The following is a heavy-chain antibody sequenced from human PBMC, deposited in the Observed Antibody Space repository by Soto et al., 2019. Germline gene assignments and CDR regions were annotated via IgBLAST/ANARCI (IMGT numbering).Heavy chain of an antibody. CDR1: GGTSRSYP. D-gene: IGHD2-21*01. CDR2: IIPMFGTA. CDR3: ARSNSGNGNSYSRFDY. Sequence: QVQLAQSGAEVKKPGSSVKVSCKASGGTSRSYPISWVRQAPGQGLEWMGGIIPMFGTANYAQKFQGRLTITADDSTSTAYMELSSLRSEDTAVYYCARSNSGNGNSYSRFDYWGQGTLVTVSS. V-gene: IGHV1-69*01. J-gene: IGHJ4*02.